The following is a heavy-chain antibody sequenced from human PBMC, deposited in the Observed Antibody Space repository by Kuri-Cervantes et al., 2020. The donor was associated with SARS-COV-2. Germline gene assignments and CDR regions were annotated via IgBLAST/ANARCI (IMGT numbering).Heavy chain of an antibody. CDR3: VKDRSGSGSYYYYFDY. V-gene: IGHV3-64D*08. CDR2: ISSNGGST. J-gene: IGHJ4*02. CDR1: GFTFSSYA. Sequence: GESLKISCSASGFTFSSYAMHWVRQAPGKGLEYVSAISSNGGSTYYADSVKGRFTISRDNSKNTLYLQMSSLRAEGTAVYYCVKDRSGSGSYYYYFDYWGQGTLVTVSS. D-gene: IGHD3-10*01.